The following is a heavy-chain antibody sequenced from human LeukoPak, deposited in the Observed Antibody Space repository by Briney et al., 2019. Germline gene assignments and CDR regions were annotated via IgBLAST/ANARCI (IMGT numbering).Heavy chain of an antibody. Sequence: GGSLRLSCAASGFTFSSYWMSWVRQAPGKGLEWVANIKQDGSEKYYVDSVKGRFTISRDNAKNSLYLQMNSLRAEDTAVYYCARGRLVRYFDWLLPLYYFDYWGQGTLVTVSS. V-gene: IGHV3-7*03. J-gene: IGHJ4*02. CDR2: IKQDGSEK. CDR3: ARGRLVRYFDWLLPLYYFDY. D-gene: IGHD3-9*01. CDR1: GFTFSSYW.